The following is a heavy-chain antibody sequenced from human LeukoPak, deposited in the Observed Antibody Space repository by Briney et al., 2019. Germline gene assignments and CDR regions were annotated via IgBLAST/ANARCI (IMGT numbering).Heavy chain of an antibody. V-gene: IGHV3-21*01. CDR2: ISGSSSYI. D-gene: IGHD2-2*01. CDR1: GFTFSAYT. J-gene: IGHJ4*02. Sequence: GGSLRLSCAASGFTFSAYTMNWVRRTPGKGPEWVSSISGSSSYIYYADSVQGRFTVSRDNAKNSLYLQMNSLRAEDTAVYYCARDPGRCSSTSCYPDYWGQGALVTVSS. CDR3: ARDPGRCSSTSCYPDY.